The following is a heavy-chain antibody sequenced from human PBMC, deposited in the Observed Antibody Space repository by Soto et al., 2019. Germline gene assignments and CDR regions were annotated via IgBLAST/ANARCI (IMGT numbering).Heavy chain of an antibody. V-gene: IGHV4-39*01. CDR2: IYYSGST. Sequence: QLQLQESGPGLVKPSETLSLTCTVSGGSISSSSYYWGWIRQPPGKGLEWIGSIYYSGSTYYNPSLKSRVTISVDTSKNQFSLKLSSVTAADTAVYYCARRVAVAGFYYFDYWGQGTLVTVSS. CDR3: ARRVAVAGFYYFDY. D-gene: IGHD6-19*01. CDR1: GGSISSSSYY. J-gene: IGHJ4*02.